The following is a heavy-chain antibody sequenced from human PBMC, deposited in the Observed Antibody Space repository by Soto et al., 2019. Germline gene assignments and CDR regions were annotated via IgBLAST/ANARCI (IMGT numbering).Heavy chain of an antibody. D-gene: IGHD3-10*01. CDR3: ARDHYGSGSYYAPFGMDV. CDR1: GFTFSSYA. J-gene: IGHJ6*02. V-gene: IGHV3-30-3*01. CDR2: ISYDGSNK. Sequence: HPGGSLRLSCAASGFTFSSYAMHWVRQAPGKGLEWVAVISYDGSNKYYADSVKGRFTISRDNSKNTLYLQVNSLRAEDTAVYYCARDHYGSGSYYAPFGMDVWGQGTTVTVSS.